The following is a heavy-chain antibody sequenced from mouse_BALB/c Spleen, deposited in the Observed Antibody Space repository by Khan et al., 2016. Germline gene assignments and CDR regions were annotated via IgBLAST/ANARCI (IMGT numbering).Heavy chain of an antibody. Sequence: EVKLEESGGGLVQPGGSMKFSCEASGFTFSNYWMSWVRQSPQKGLEWVAEIRFRSDNYTTHYAESVKGSFTISRDDSKSRLFLQMNSLRAEDTGSYYCPGDNPGSFDVWGAGTTVTVSS. CDR3: PGDNPGSFDV. J-gene: IGHJ1*01. CDR1: GFTFSNYW. CDR2: IRFRSDNYTT. V-gene: IGHV6-6*02. D-gene: IGHD2-13*01.